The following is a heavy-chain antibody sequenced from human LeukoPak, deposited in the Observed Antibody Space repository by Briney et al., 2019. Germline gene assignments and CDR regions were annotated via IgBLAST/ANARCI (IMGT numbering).Heavy chain of an antibody. CDR3: AREGAAGTESLFDY. CDR1: GYTFTGYY. V-gene: IGHV1-2*02. J-gene: IGHJ4*02. CDR2: INPNSGGT. D-gene: IGHD6-13*01. Sequence: ASVKVSCKASGYTFTGYYMHWVRQAPGQGLEWMGWINPNSGGTNYAQKFQGRVTMTRDTSISTAYMELSRLRSDDTAVYYCAREGAAGTESLFDYWGQGTLVTVSS.